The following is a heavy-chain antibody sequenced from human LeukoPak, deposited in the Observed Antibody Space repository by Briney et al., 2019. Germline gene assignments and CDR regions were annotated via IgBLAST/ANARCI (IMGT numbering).Heavy chain of an antibody. D-gene: IGHD6-6*01. J-gene: IGHJ4*02. Sequence: ASVKVSCKASGYTFTSYYMHWVRQAPGQGLEWMGIINPSGGSTSYAQKFQGRVTLTSDTSTSTFYMELSSLRSEDTALYYCARGGHSTSRPFDYWGQGTLVTVSS. CDR2: INPSGGST. CDR1: GYTFTSYY. V-gene: IGHV1-46*01. CDR3: ARGGHSTSRPFDY.